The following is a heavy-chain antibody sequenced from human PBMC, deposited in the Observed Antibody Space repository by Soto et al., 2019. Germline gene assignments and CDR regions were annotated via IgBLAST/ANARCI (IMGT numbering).Heavy chain of an antibody. J-gene: IGHJ6*02. CDR2: IKSKTDGGTT. CDR1: GFTFSNAW. Sequence: GGSLRLSCAASGFTFSNAWMNWVRQAPGKGLEWVGRIKSKTDGGTTDYAAPVKGRFTISRDDSKNTLYLQMNSLKTEDTAVYYCALWFGEKYYYYGMDVWGQGTTVTVSS. CDR3: ALWFGEKYYYYGMDV. V-gene: IGHV3-15*07. D-gene: IGHD3-10*01.